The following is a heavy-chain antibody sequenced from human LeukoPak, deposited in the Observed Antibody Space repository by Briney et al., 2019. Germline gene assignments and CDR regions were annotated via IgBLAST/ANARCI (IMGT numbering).Heavy chain of an antibody. V-gene: IGHV1-69*05. Sequence: GASVKVSCKASGGTFSSYAISWVRQAPGQGLEWMGGTIPIFGTANYAQKFQGRVTITTDESTSTAYMELSSLRSEDTAVYYCSRGGGNYDSSGYYQLLDYWGQGTLVTVSS. CDR2: TIPIFGTA. D-gene: IGHD3-22*01. CDR3: SRGGGNYDSSGYYQLLDY. CDR1: GGTFSSYA. J-gene: IGHJ4*02.